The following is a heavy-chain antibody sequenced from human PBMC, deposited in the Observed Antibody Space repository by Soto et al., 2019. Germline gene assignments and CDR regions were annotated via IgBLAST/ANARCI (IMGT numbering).Heavy chain of an antibody. D-gene: IGHD1-26*01. J-gene: IGHJ5*02. CDR3: ATHTSGSRNGPHT. CDR1: GGSISSSRYY. Sequence: SETLSLTCTVSGGSISSSRYYLGWFRQPPGKGLEWIGSIYYSGSTYYNPSLQSRVTISIDTSKNQYSLSVNSVAAADTAVYYCATHTSGSRNGPHTWGQGTLLTVSS. CDR2: IYYSGST. V-gene: IGHV4-39*01.